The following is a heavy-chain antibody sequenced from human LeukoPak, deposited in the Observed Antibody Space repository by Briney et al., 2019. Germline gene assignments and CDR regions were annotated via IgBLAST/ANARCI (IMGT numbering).Heavy chain of an antibody. CDR2: INHSGST. J-gene: IGHJ4*02. CDR3: ASLYYYGSGSYYNIFDY. CDR1: GGSISSSNW. D-gene: IGHD3-10*01. Sequence: SETLSLTCAVSGGSISSSNWWSWVRQPPGKGLEWIGEINHSGSTNYNPSLKSRVTISVDTSKNQFSLKLSSVTAADTAVYYCASLYYYGSGSYYNIFDYWGQGTLVTVSS. V-gene: IGHV4-4*02.